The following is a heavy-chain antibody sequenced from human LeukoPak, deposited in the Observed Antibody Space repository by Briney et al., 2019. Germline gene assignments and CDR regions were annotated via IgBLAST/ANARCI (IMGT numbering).Heavy chain of an antibody. D-gene: IGHD2-15*01. CDR2: ISSSGSTI. J-gene: IGHJ3*02. CDR1: GFTFSSYE. Sequence: PGGSLRLSCGASGFTFSSYEMNWVRQAPGKGLEWISYISSSGSTIYYADSVKGRFTISRDNAKNSLYLQMNSLRAEDTALYYCAKDSYCSGGSCYYAFDIWGQGTMVTVSS. V-gene: IGHV3-48*03. CDR3: AKDSYCSGGSCYYAFDI.